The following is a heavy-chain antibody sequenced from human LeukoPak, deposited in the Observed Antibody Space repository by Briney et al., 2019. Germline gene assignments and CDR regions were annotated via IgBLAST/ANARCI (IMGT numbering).Heavy chain of an antibody. D-gene: IGHD1-26*01. J-gene: IGHJ4*02. CDR2: ISGSGGST. CDR1: GFTFSSYA. Sequence: HPGGSLRLSCAASGFTFSSYAMSWVRQAPGKGLEWVSAISGSGGSTYYADSVKGRFTISRDNSKNTLYLQMNSLRAEDTAVYYCAKNGWELPPHLHDYWGQGTLVTVSS. V-gene: IGHV3-23*01. CDR3: AKNGWELPPHLHDY.